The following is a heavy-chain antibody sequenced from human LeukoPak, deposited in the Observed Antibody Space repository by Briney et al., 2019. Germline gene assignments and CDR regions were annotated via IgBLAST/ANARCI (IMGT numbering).Heavy chain of an antibody. V-gene: IGHV3-53*01. CDR1: GFTVSSNC. CDR2: IYSGGST. J-gene: IGHJ4*02. D-gene: IGHD6-19*01. Sequence: GGSLRLSCAASGFTVSSNCMSWVRQAPGKGLEWVSVIYSGGSTYYADSVKGRFTISRDNSKNTLYLQMNSLRAEDTAVYYCARGQYSSGWYFDYWGQGTLVTVSS. CDR3: ARGQYSSGWYFDY.